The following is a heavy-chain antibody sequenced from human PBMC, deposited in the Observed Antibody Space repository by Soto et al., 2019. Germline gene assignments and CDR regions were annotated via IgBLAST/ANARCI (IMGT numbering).Heavy chain of an antibody. D-gene: IGHD6-19*01. Sequence: GGSLRLSCAASGFTFSSYGMHWVRQAPGKGLEWVAVISYDGSNKYYADSVKGRSTISRDNSKNTLYLQMNSLRAEDTAVYYCAKGRQQWLVQWFDPWGQGTLVTVSS. CDR3: AKGRQQWLVQWFDP. CDR1: GFTFSSYG. CDR2: ISYDGSNK. J-gene: IGHJ5*02. V-gene: IGHV3-30*18.